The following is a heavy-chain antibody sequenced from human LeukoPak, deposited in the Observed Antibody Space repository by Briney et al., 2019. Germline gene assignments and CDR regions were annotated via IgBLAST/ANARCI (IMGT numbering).Heavy chain of an antibody. D-gene: IGHD5-24*01. CDR3: ARGRDGYNDYYYGMDV. Sequence: GASVKVSCKASRYTFTGYYMHWVRQAPGQGLEWMGWINPNSGGTNYAQKFQGWVTMTRDTSISTAYMELSRLRSDDTAVYHCARGRDGYNDYYYGMDVWGQGTTVTVSS. CDR2: INPNSGGT. CDR1: RYTFTGYY. V-gene: IGHV1-2*04. J-gene: IGHJ6*02.